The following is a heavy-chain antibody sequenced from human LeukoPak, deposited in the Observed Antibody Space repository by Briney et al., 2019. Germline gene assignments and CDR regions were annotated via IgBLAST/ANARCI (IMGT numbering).Heavy chain of an antibody. CDR2: ISERGGST. CDR1: GFIFSAHH. D-gene: IGHD1-7*01. V-gene: IGHV3-23*01. CDR3: AKEEGSGTTSQNWFDP. Sequence: GGSLRLSCAASGFIFSAHHMDWVRQAPGKGLEWVSGISERGGSTNYADSVKGRFTISRDNSKNTLYLQMNSLRAEDTAVYYCAKEEGSGTTSQNWFDPWGQGTLVTVSS. J-gene: IGHJ5*02.